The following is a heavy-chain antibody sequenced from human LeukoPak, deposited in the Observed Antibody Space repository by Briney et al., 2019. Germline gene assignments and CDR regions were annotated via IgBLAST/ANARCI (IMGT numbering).Heavy chain of an antibody. CDR3: AKEGSSWSSSDFDY. CDR1: GFTFSSYG. D-gene: IGHD6-13*01. J-gene: IGHJ4*02. V-gene: IGHV3-33*06. CDR2: IWYDGSNK. Sequence: PGGSLRLSCAASGFTFSSYGMHRVRQAPGKGLEWVAVIWYDGSNKYYADSVKGRFTISRDNSKNTLYLQMNSLRAEDTAVYYCAKEGSSWSSSDFDYWGQGTLVTVSS.